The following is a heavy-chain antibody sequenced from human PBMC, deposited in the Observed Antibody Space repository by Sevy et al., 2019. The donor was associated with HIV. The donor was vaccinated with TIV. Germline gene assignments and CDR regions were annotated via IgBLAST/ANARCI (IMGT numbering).Heavy chain of an antibody. D-gene: IGHD3-3*01. CDR3: ARGHVNDWRILDY. CDR1: GLTFSSYW. V-gene: IGHV3-74*01. J-gene: IGHJ4*02. CDR2: INGDGS. Sequence: GGSLRLSCAASGLTFSSYWMHWVRQAPGKGLVWVSWINGDGSSYADSVKGRFSVSRDNAKSTLYLQMNILRAEDTAVYYSARGHVNDWRILDYWGQRAQVTVSS.